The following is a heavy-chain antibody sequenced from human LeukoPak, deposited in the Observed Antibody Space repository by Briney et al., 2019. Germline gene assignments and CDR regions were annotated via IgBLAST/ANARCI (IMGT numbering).Heavy chain of an antibody. V-gene: IGHV3-23*01. D-gene: IGHD2-2*01. CDR3: AKGGYCSSTSCYLGAFDI. Sequence: QPGGSLRLSCAASGFTFSNYAMSWVRQAPGKGLEWVSAISGSCGSTYYAHFVKGRFTISRDNSKNTLYLQMNSLRAEDTAVYYCAKGGYCSSTSCYLGAFDIWGQGTMVTVSS. CDR2: ISGSCGST. CDR1: GFTFSNYA. J-gene: IGHJ3*02.